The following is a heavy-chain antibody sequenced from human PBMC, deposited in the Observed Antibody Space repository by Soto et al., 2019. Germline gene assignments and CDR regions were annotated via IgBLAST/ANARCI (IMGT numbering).Heavy chain of an antibody. CDR2: ITSSGSLI. V-gene: IGHV3-48*03. Sequence: GGSLRLSCAASGFTFSSYDMNWVRQAPGKGLEWVSYITSSGSLIYYADSVRGRFTISRDNAKNSLYLQMNSLRAEDTGVYYCARTMYSNRGWFDPWGHVPLVTFSS. CDR1: GFTFSSYD. CDR3: ARTMYSNRGWFDP. D-gene: IGHD6-13*01. J-gene: IGHJ5*02.